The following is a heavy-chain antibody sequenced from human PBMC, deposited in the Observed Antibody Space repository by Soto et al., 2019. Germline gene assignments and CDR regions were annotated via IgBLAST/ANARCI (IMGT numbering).Heavy chain of an antibody. J-gene: IGHJ6*02. V-gene: IGHV3-13*05. CDR1: GFTLRNYD. CDR3: ARTDRDFYGLDV. Sequence: EVQLVESGGGLVQPGGSLRLSCEASGFTLRNYDMHWVRQGTGKGLEWVSGISAAGDPDYADSVEGRFTISRENAQNSFFLQTNTLRVGDTSVYYCARTDRDFYGLDVWGQGTTVIVPS. CDR2: ISAAGDP.